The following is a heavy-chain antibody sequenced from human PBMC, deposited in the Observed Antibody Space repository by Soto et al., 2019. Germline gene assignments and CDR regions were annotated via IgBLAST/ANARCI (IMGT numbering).Heavy chain of an antibody. Sequence: EVQLVESGGGLVQPGGSLRLSCAASGFTFSSYWMHWVRQAPGKGLVWVSRINSDGSSTSYADSVKGRFTISRDNAKNTLYLQMHSLRAEDTAVYYCAREDVQLPPYGMDVWGQGTTVTVSS. CDR3: AREDVQLPPYGMDV. CDR2: INSDGSST. V-gene: IGHV3-74*01. J-gene: IGHJ6*02. CDR1: GFTFSSYW. D-gene: IGHD2-2*01.